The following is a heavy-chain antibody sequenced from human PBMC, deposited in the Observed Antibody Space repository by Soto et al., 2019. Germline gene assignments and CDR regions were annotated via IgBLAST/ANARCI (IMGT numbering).Heavy chain of an antibody. CDR3: AAVTLEYHSASSGYHS. D-gene: IGHD3-22*01. CDR2: IVVGSGNT. V-gene: IGHV1-58*01. J-gene: IGHJ4*02. CDR1: GLTLAEGA. Sequence: VEVSCRASGLTLAEGAVEGGREGRGERLGWVGWIVVGSGNTNYAQKFQERVTITRDMSTSTAYMELSSLTSEDTAVYYCAAVTLEYHSASSGYHSWGQGTLVTVSS.